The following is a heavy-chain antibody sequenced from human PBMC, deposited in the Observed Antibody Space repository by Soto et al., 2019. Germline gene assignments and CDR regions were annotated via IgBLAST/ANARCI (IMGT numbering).Heavy chain of an antibody. CDR2: IYSGGST. J-gene: IGHJ6*02. CDR3: ARSSPRIAAAVVSYYYYGMDV. Sequence: GGSLRLSCAASGFTVSSNYMSWVRQAPGKGLEWVSVIYSGGSTYYADSVKGRFTISRDNSKNTLYLQMNSLRAEDTAVYYCARSSPRIAAAVVSYYYYGMDVWGQGTTVTVSS. CDR1: GFTVSSNY. D-gene: IGHD6-13*01. V-gene: IGHV3-53*01.